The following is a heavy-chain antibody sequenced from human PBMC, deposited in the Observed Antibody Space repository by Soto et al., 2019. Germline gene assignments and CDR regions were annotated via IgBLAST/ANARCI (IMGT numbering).Heavy chain of an antibody. CDR1: GFTFSSYG. Sequence: QVQLVESGGGVVQPGTALRLSCAASGFTFSSYGMHRVRQAPGKGLEWVAVIWYDGSNKYYADSVKGRFTISRDNSKNTLYLQMNSLRAEDTAVYYCARGGIAAPRGYVDYFDYWGQGTLVTVSS. V-gene: IGHV3-33*01. J-gene: IGHJ4*02. D-gene: IGHD3-22*01. CDR2: IWYDGSNK. CDR3: ARGGIAAPRGYVDYFDY.